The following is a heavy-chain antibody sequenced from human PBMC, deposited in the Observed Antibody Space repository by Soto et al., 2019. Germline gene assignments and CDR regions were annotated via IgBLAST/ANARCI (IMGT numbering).Heavy chain of an antibody. Sequence: EVQLVESGGGLVQPGGSLRLSCAASGFTFSSYEMNWVRQAPGKGLEWVSYISSSGSTLYYADSVKGRFTISRDNAKNSLYLQMNSLRAEDTAVYYCARVGNRSGAFDIWGQGTMVTVSS. V-gene: IGHV3-48*03. J-gene: IGHJ3*02. CDR3: ARVGNRSGAFDI. CDR2: ISSSGSTL. CDR1: GFTFSSYE.